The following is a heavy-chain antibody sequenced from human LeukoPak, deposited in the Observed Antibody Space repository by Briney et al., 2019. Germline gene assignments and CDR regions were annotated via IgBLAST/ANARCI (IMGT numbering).Heavy chain of an antibody. CDR2: IIPIFGTA. Sequence: SVKVSCKASGCTFSSYAISWVRQAPGQGLEWMGGIIPIFGTANYAQKFQGRVTITADESTSTAYMELSSLRSEDTAVYYCARDACSGGSCDTYYGMDVWGQGTTVTVSS. V-gene: IGHV1-69*13. CDR1: GCTFSSYA. D-gene: IGHD2-15*01. CDR3: ARDACSGGSCDTYYGMDV. J-gene: IGHJ6*02.